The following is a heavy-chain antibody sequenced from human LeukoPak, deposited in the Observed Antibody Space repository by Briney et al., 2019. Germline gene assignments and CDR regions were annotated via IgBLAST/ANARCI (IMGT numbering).Heavy chain of an antibody. J-gene: IGHJ5*02. V-gene: IGHV3-74*03. CDR2: INSDGSST. D-gene: IGHD6-13*01. CDR1: GFTFSSYW. Sequence: GGSLRLSCVASGFTFSSYWMHWVRQAPGKGLVWVSRINSDGSSTKCADSVKGRFTISRDNAKDTLYLQMNSLRAEDTAVYYCAKDSDELIAAAYNWFDPWGQGTLVIVSS. CDR3: AKDSDELIAAAYNWFDP.